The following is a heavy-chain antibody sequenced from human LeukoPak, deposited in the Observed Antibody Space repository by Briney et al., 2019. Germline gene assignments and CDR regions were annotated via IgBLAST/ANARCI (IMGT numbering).Heavy chain of an antibody. CDR1: GGSFSGYY. Sequence: SETLSLTCAVYGGSFSGYYWSWIRQPPGKGPEWIGKINHRGSTNYNPSLKSRVTISVDTSKNQFSLKLSSVTAADTAVYYCARANLLRFLGGFDPWGQGTLVTVSS. D-gene: IGHD3-3*01. CDR3: ARANLLRFLGGFDP. J-gene: IGHJ5*02. V-gene: IGHV4-34*01. CDR2: INHRGST.